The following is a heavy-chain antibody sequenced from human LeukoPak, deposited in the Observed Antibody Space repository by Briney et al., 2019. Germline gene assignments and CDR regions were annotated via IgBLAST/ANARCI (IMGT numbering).Heavy chain of an antibody. CDR2: IYYSGST. V-gene: IGHV4-39*01. CDR3: ARQVRYSGYEIKSRLFYY. Sequence: SETLSLTCTVSGGSISSSSYYWGWIRQPPGKGLEWIGSIYYSGSTYYNPPLKSRVTISVDTSKNQFSLKLSSVTAADTAVYYCARQVRYSGYEIKSRLFYYWGQGTLVTVSS. J-gene: IGHJ4*02. D-gene: IGHD5-12*01. CDR1: GGSISSSSYY.